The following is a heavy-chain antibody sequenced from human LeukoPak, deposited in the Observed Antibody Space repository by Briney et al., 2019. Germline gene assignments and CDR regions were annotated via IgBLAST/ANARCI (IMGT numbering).Heavy chain of an antibody. CDR2: INHSGST. CDR3: ARVKTVTTSERLSFAPRRFDY. V-gene: IGHV4-34*01. Sequence: PSETLSLTCAVYGGSFSGYYWSWIRQPPGKGLEWIGEINHSGSTNYNPSLKSRVTISVDTSKNQFSLKLSSVTAADTAVYYCARVKTVTTSERLSFAPRRFDYWGQGTLVTVSS. J-gene: IGHJ4*02. CDR1: GGSFSGYY. D-gene: IGHD4-11*01.